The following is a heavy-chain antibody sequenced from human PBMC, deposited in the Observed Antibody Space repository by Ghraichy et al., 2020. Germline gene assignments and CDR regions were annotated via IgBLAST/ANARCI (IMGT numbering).Heavy chain of an antibody. CDR3: ARLVHAGDLGGY. V-gene: IGHV1-46*01. Sequence: ASVKVSCKASGYTFTSYSVHWLRQAPGEGLEWMGIINSSDGSTTYAQKFQGRVTMTRDTSSSTVYMELSSLRSEDTAVYYCARLVHAGDLGGYWGQGTLVTVSS. CDR1: GYTFTSYS. J-gene: IGHJ4*02. D-gene: IGHD3-16*01. CDR2: INSSDGST.